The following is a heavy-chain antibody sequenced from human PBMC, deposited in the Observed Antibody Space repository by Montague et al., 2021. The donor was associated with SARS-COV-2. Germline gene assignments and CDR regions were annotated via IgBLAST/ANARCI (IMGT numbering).Heavy chain of an antibody. J-gene: IGHJ5*02. CDR2: ISYDGSNK. CDR1: GFTFSSYA. CDR3: KAAGATNGWFDP. V-gene: IGHV3-30*04. D-gene: IGHD6-13*01. Sequence: SLRLSFSASGFTFSSYAMHWVRQAPGKGLEWVAVISYDGSNKYYADSVKGRFTISRDNSKNTLYLQMNSLRAEDTAVYYCKAAGATNGWFDPWGQGTLVTVPS.